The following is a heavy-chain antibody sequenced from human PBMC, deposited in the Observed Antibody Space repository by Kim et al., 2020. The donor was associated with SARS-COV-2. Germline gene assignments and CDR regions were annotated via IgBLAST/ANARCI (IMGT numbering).Heavy chain of an antibody. Sequence: PQAFQGRGPITRDTSASTAYMELSSPRSEDTAVYYCARGGCSTTTCFDFWGQGTLVTVSS. D-gene: IGHD2-2*01. V-gene: IGHV1-3*01. J-gene: IGHJ4*02. CDR3: ARGGCSTTTCFDF.